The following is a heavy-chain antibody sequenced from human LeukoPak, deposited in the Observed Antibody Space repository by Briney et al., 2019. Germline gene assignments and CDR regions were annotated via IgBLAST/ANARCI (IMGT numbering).Heavy chain of an antibody. CDR3: ARVYSYGFSSIHY. CDR2: INHSGST. D-gene: IGHD5-18*01. J-gene: IGHJ4*02. V-gene: IGHV4-34*01. CDR1: GGSLSNSY. Sequence: PSETLSLTCAVHGGSLSNSYWSWIRQPPGKGLEWIGEINHSGSTNYNPSLKSRVTMSDDTSRNQFSLKLASVTAADTAVYYCARVYSYGFSSIHYWGQGTLVTVSS.